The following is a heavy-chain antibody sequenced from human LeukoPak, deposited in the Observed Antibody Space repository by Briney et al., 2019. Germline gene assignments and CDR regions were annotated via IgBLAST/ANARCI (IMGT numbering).Heavy chain of an antibody. CDR3: ARAPLRQYYDILTGYYNPFDY. CDR1: GYTFTGYY. Sequence: ASVKVPCKASGYTFTGYYMHWVRQAPGQGLEWMGWINPNSGGTNYAQKFQGRVTMTRDTSISTAYMELSRLRSDDTAVYYCARAPLRQYYDILTGYYNPFDYWGQEPWSPSPQ. D-gene: IGHD3-9*01. J-gene: IGHJ4*01. CDR2: INPNSGGT. V-gene: IGHV1-2*02.